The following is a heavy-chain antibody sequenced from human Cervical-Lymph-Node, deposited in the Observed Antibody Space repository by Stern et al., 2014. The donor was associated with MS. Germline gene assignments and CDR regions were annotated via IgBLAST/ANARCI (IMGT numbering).Heavy chain of an antibody. CDR2: IYADGINA. CDR3: AREYSSSSGRTFDI. CDR1: GFSFNTYW. Sequence: EMQLVESGGGLVQPGGSLRLSCAASGFSFNTYWMHWVRQAPGQGLVWVSRIYADGINANYANSVKGRFAMSRDNAKNTLYLQMNSLRGEDTAVYYCAREYSSSSGRTFDIWGQGTMVTVSS. D-gene: IGHD6-6*01. V-gene: IGHV3-74*01. J-gene: IGHJ3*02.